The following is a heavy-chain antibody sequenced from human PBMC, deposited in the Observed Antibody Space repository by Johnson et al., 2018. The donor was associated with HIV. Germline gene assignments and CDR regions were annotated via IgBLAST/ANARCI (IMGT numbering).Heavy chain of an antibody. J-gene: IGHJ3*02. CDR1: GFTFSDYG. CDR2: INWNGGSA. V-gene: IGHV3-20*04. CDR3: ARDSFIAVTLSDAFDI. Sequence: VQLVESGGGVVQPGRSLKLSCEASGFTFSDYGMSWVRQAPGKGLEWVSGINWNGGSAGHADSLKGRFIISRDNAKNSLYLQMNSLRAEDTALYYCARDSFIAVTLSDAFDIWGQGTVVTVSS. D-gene: IGHD6-19*01.